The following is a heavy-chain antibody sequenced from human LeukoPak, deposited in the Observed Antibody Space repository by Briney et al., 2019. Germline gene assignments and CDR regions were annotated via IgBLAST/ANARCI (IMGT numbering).Heavy chain of an antibody. CDR2: INHSGST. J-gene: IGHJ6*03. V-gene: IGHV4-34*01. Sequence: SETLSLTCAVYGGSFSGYYWSWIRQPPGKGLEWIGEINHSGSTNYNPSLKSRVTISVDTSKNQFSLKLSSVTAADTAVYYYARVVLAARAYYYYMDVWGKGTTVTVSS. D-gene: IGHD2-2*01. CDR1: GGSFSGYY. CDR3: ARVVLAARAYYYYMDV.